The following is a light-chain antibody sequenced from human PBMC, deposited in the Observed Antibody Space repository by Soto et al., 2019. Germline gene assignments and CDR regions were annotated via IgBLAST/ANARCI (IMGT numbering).Light chain of an antibody. CDR1: QSVSSN. Sequence: EIVMTQARATVPLAPGERATLSCRASQSVSSNLAWYQQKPGQAPRLLIYGASTRATGIPDRFSGSGSGTDFTLTIVRLEHGDFAAYSCIHYGRTPRCFAQGTRLEIK. V-gene: IGKV3-20*01. CDR3: IHYGRTPRC. J-gene: IGKJ5*01. CDR2: GAS.